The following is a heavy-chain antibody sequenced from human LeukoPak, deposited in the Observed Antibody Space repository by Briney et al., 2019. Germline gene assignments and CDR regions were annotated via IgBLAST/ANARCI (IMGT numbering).Heavy chain of an antibody. CDR3: ARVKYYYDSSGYFRFYFDY. CDR1: GFTFSDHY. J-gene: IGHJ4*02. D-gene: IGHD3-22*01. V-gene: IGHV3-11*01. CDR2: ISSSGSTI. Sequence: GGSLRLSCAASGFTFSDHYMSWIRQAPGKGLEWVSYISSSGSTIYYADSVKGRFTISRDNAKNSLYLQMNSLRAEDTAVYYCARVKYYYDSSGYFRFYFDYWGQGTLVTVSS.